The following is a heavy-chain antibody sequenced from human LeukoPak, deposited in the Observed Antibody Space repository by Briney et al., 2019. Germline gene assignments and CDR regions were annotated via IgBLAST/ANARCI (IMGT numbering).Heavy chain of an antibody. CDR2: INHSGST. J-gene: IGHJ5*02. V-gene: IGHV4-34*01. CDR1: GGSISSYY. D-gene: IGHD6-19*01. CDR3: ARGWGYSSKKFDP. Sequence: SETLSLTCTVSGGSISSYYWSWIRQPPGKGLEWIGEINHSGSTNYNPSLKSRVTISVDTSKNQFSLKLSSVTAADTAVYYCARGWGYSSKKFDPWGQGTLVTVSS.